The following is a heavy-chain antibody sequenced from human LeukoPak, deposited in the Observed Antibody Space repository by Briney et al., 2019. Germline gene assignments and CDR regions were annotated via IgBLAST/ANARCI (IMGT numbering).Heavy chain of an antibody. CDR1: GFRFSNYW. D-gene: IGHD2-2*01. CDR3: ARGGMPYGLDV. J-gene: IGHJ6*02. Sequence: GGSLRLSCAASGFRFSNYWMSWVRQAPGKGLEWVANIKGDGSEKNYVDSGKGRFTISRDSAKNSLNLQMNSLRVEDTAVYYCARGGMPYGLDVWGQGTTVTVSS. CDR2: IKGDGSEK. V-gene: IGHV3-7*05.